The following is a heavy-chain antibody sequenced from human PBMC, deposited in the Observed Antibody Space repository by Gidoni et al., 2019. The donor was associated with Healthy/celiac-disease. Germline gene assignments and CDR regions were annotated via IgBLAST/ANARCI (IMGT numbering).Heavy chain of an antibody. V-gene: IGHV3-23*01. CDR3: AKIGEQLVATEGWDY. D-gene: IGHD6-6*01. CDR1: GFTFSSYA. J-gene: IGHJ4*02. CDR2: ISGSGGST. Sequence: EVQLLESGGGLVQPGGSLRRSCAASGFTFSSYAMSWVRQAPGKGLEWVSAISGSGGSTYYADSVKGRFTISRDNSKNTLYLQMNSLRAEDTAVYYCAKIGEQLVATEGWDYWGQGTLVTVSS.